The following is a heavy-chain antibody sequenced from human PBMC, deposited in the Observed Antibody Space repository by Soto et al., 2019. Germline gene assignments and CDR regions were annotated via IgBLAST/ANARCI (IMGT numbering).Heavy chain of an antibody. Sequence: SQTLSLTCAISGDSLSSNSAAWNWIRQSPSRGLEWLGRTYYRSKWYNDYAVTVKSRITINPDTSKNQFSLQLNSVTPEDTVVYYCAREGLVTIFGVVITSDYYYGMDVWGQGTTVTVSS. CDR1: GDSLSSNSAA. J-gene: IGHJ6*02. CDR3: AREGLVTIFGVVITSDYYYGMDV. V-gene: IGHV6-1*01. CDR2: TYYRSKWYN. D-gene: IGHD3-3*01.